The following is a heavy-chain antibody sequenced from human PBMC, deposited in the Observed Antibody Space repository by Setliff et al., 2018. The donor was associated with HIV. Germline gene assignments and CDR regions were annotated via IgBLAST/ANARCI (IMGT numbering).Heavy chain of an antibody. CDR2: IYYSGST. Sequence: SETLSLTCTVSGGSISSYYWSWIRQSPGKGPEWIGYIYYSGSTNYNPSLKSRVTILIDTPKNQFSLKLSSVSAADTAVYYCARATFSSSWYPFDGFDTWGQGTIEYWGQGNQVTVSS. CDR1: GGSISSYY. V-gene: IGHV4-59*01. D-gene: IGHD6-13*01. J-gene: IGHJ4*02. CDR3: ARATFSSSWYPFDGFDTWGQGTIEY.